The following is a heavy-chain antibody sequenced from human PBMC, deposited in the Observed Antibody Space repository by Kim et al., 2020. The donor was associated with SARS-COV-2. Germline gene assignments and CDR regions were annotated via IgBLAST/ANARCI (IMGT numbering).Heavy chain of an antibody. Sequence: GGSLRLSCAASGFTFSDFYMNWIRQAPGKGLEWVSFISTTYTSYADSVKGRFTISRDNAKNSLYLQMNSLRAEDTAVYYCARGRGNNGRDFSDYWGQGTLVTVS. D-gene: IGHD1-1*01. J-gene: IGHJ4*02. V-gene: IGHV3-11*06. CDR1: GFTFSDFY. CDR2: ISTTYTS. CDR3: ARGRGNNGRDFSDY.